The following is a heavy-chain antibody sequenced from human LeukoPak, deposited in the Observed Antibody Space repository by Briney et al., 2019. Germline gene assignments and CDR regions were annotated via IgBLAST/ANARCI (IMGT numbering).Heavy chain of an antibody. Sequence: ASVKVSCKASGYTFTGYYMHWVRQAPGQGLEWMGWINPNSGGTNYAQKFQGRVTMTRDTSISTAYMELSRLRSDDTAVYYCARDQDIVVVVATGGLFDPWGQGTLVTVSS. J-gene: IGHJ5*02. D-gene: IGHD2-15*01. CDR2: INPNSGGT. CDR3: ARDQDIVVVVATGGLFDP. V-gene: IGHV1-2*02. CDR1: GYTFTGYY.